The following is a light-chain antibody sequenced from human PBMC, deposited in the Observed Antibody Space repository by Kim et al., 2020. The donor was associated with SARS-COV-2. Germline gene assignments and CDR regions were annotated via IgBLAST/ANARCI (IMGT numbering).Light chain of an antibody. CDR1: TGAVTSGHY. Sequence: PGGTVTLPCGSYTGAVTSGHYPYWFQQKPAQAPRTLIYDTNNKHSWTPARFSGSLLGGKAALTLSGAQPEDEAEYYCLLSYSGALVFGGGTQLTVL. CDR2: DTN. V-gene: IGLV7-46*01. J-gene: IGLJ3*02. CDR3: LLSYSGALV.